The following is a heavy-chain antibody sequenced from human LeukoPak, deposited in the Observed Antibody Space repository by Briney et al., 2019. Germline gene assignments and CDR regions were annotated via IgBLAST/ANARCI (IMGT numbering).Heavy chain of an antibody. V-gene: IGHV5-51*01. CDR1: GYSFTSYW. Sequence: GESLKISCKGSGYSFTSYWIGWVRQLPGKGLEWMGIIYPGDSDTRYSPSFQGQVTISADKSISTAYLQWSSLKASDTAMYYCARSLGVYYYGMDVWGQGTTVTVSS. CDR2: IYPGDSDT. CDR3: ARSLGVYYYGMDV. J-gene: IGHJ6*02.